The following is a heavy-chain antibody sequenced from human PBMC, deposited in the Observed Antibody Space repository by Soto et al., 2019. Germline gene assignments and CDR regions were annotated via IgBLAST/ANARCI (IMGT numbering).Heavy chain of an antibody. Sequence: QVQLQESGPGLVKPSETLSLTCTVSGGSVSSGSYYWSWIRQPPGKGLEWIGYIYYSGSTNYNPSLKSRVTISVDTSKNQCSLKLSSVTAADTAVYYCARSYGDCSSTSCYKYYYGMDVWGQGTTVTVSS. D-gene: IGHD2-2*02. CDR1: GGSVSSGSYY. J-gene: IGHJ6*02. V-gene: IGHV4-61*01. CDR2: IYYSGST. CDR3: ARSYGDCSSTSCYKYYYGMDV.